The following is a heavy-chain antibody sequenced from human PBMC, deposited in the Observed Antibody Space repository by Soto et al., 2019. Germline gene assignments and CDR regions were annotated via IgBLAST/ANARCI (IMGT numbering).Heavy chain of an antibody. CDR2: IYYSGST. Sequence: LWETLSLTCTFSGGSISSYYWSWIRQPPGKGLEWIGYIYYSGSTNYNPSLKSRVTISVDTSKNQFSLKLSSVTAADTAVYYCAGTGYCSGGSCYSLDYWGQGTLVTVSS. CDR3: AGTGYCSGGSCYSLDY. D-gene: IGHD2-15*01. J-gene: IGHJ4*02. V-gene: IGHV4-59*01. CDR1: GGSISSYY.